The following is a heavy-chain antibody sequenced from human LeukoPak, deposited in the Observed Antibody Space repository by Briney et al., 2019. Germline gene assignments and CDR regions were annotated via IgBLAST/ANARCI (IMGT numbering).Heavy chain of an antibody. CDR3: ARDGIHYSSGFDP. CDR2: IYSSGST. CDR1: GDSISTSYF. J-gene: IGHJ5*02. D-gene: IGHD3-10*01. Sequence: PSETLSLTCTVSGDSISTSYFWTWIRQSAGKGLEWIGRIYSSGSTTYNPSLKSRVTMSIDTSRNQFSLNLSSVTAADTAVYYCARDGIHYSSGFDPWGQGILVTVSS. V-gene: IGHV4-4*07.